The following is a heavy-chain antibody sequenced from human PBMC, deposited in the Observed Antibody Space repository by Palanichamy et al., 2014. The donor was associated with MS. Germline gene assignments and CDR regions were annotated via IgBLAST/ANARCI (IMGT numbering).Heavy chain of an antibody. J-gene: IGHJ4*02. CDR3: ARDQPSVQGFDY. CDR1: RGTFSSYS. V-gene: IGHV1-69*10. Sequence: QVQLVQSGAEVKKPGSSVKVSCKASRGTFSSYSISWVRQAPGQGLEWMGGIIPSRDITHYAQKFQGRVTITADKSTSTAYMELTNLRSEDTAVYYCARDQPSVQGFDYWGQGTLVTVSS. CDR2: IIPSRDIT.